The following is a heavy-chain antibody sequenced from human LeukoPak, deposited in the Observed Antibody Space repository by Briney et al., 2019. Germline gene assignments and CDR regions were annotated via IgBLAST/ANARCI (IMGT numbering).Heavy chain of an antibody. J-gene: IGHJ4*02. Sequence: TGGSLRLSCAGSGFSLTTYGTHWLRQAPGKGLEWVAVIWYDGSRKFYGDSVKGRFTVPRDTSENTMYLQMNTLRVDDTAVYYCARDGGSGIDYWGQGTLVTVSS. CDR2: IWYDGSRK. V-gene: IGHV3-33*01. D-gene: IGHD3-10*01. CDR3: ARDGGSGIDY. CDR1: GFSLTTYG.